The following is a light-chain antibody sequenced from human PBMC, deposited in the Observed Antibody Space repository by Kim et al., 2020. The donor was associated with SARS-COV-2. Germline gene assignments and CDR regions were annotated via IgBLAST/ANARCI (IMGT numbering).Light chain of an antibody. Sequence: GRSSTTSCTGTGSTGDGYIHVSWYQQHPGQAPKLIIYDVNKRPSGASDGFSGAKSSNAASLTISGLQAEDEAEDYCASFTSSATWVFGGGTQLTVL. CDR2: DVN. J-gene: IGLJ3*02. CDR1: GSTGDGYIH. V-gene: IGLV2-14*04. CDR3: ASFTSSATWV.